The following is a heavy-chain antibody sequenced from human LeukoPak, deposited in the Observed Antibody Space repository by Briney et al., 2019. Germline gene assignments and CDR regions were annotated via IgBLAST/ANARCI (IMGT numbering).Heavy chain of an antibody. CDR1: GDSITNINYY. CDR3: ARDPVAGTGTDT. CDR2: VYYTATT. D-gene: IGHD6-13*01. J-gene: IGHJ5*02. V-gene: IGHV4-39*07. Sequence: PSETLSLTCSVSGDSITNINYYWGWIRQPPGKGLEWIATVYYTATTYSNPSLKSRVTISVDSSKNEVSLKVTSVTAADTAVYYCARDPVAGTGTDTWGQGTLVTVSS.